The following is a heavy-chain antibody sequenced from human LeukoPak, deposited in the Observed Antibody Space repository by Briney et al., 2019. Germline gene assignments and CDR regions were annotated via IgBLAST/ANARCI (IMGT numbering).Heavy chain of an antibody. J-gene: IGHJ4*02. CDR2: ISDSGGST. Sequence: GGSLRLSCAVSGFTFSSYAMSWVRQAPGKGLEWISAISDSGGSTYYADSVKGRFTISRDNPKNTLYLQMNSLRAEDTAVYYCAKDLTTLTTFFDYWGQGTLVTVSS. D-gene: IGHD4-17*01. V-gene: IGHV3-23*01. CDR1: GFTFSSYA. CDR3: AKDLTTLTTFFDY.